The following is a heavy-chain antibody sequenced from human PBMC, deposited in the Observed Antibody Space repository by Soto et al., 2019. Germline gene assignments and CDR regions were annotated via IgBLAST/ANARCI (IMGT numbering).Heavy chain of an antibody. CDR2: INPNSGGT. J-gene: IGHJ4*01. V-gene: IGHV1-2*02. CDR3: ANVLRTGSPPDY. Sequence: QVQLVQSGAEVKKPGASVKVSCKSFGYTFIAYYLHWVRQAPGQGLEWMGWINPNSGGTNYAQKFQGRVTMTRDTSISTAYMELSRLTSDDTAVYYCANVLRTGSPPDYWGHGTLVTVSS. CDR1: GYTFIAYY.